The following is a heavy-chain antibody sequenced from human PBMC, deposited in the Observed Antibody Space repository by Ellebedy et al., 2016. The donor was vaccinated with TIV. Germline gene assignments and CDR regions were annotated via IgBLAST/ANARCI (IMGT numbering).Heavy chain of an antibody. Sequence: SLKISXAASGFTFDDYAMHWVRQAPGKGLEWVSGISWNSGSIGYADSVKGRFTISRDNAKNSLYLQMNSLRAEDTAVYYCARDGERADLDYWGQGTLVTVSS. J-gene: IGHJ4*02. D-gene: IGHD1-26*01. V-gene: IGHV3-9*01. CDR3: ARDGERADLDY. CDR1: GFTFDDYA. CDR2: ISWNSGSI.